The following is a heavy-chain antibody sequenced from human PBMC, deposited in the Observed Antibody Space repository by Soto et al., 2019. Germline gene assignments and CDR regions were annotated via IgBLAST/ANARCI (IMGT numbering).Heavy chain of an antibody. Sequence: GSGPTLVNPTETLTLTCTFSGFSLTSPGMCVSWIRQSPGKDLEWLALIERDDDDKYYSTSLKTRLTISKDTRKNQVVLTMANMEPANTATYYCARSIRGPRRLNGMDVWGQGTTVTVSS. D-gene: IGHD3-10*01. CDR3: ARSIRGPRRLNGMDV. CDR1: GFSLTSPGMC. V-gene: IGHV2-70*13. J-gene: IGHJ6*02. CDR2: IERDDDDK.